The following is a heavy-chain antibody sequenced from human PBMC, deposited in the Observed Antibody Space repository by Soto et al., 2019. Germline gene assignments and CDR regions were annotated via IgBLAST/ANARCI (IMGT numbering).Heavy chain of an antibody. J-gene: IGHJ4*02. CDR3: AKDLLEEDDYGDPTVLFDY. CDR1: GFTFSSYA. D-gene: IGHD4-17*01. CDR2: ISGSGGST. Sequence: GESLKISCAASGFTFSSYAMSWVRQAPGKGLEWVSAISGSGGSTYYADSVKGRFTISRDNSKNTLYLQMNSLRAEDTAVYYCAKDLLEEDDYGDPTVLFDYWGQGTLVTVSS. V-gene: IGHV3-23*01.